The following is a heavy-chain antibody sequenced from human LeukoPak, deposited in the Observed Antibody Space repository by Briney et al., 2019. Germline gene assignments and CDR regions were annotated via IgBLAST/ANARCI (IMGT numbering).Heavy chain of an antibody. D-gene: IGHD2-2*01. J-gene: IGHJ5*02. CDR1: GFTFSSYA. V-gene: IGHV3-30-3*01. CDR2: ISYDGSNK. CDR3: AIGGHQLLAGNWFDP. Sequence: PGRSLRLSCAASGFTFSSYAMHWVRQAPGKGLEWVAVISYDGSNKYYADSVKGRFTISRDNSKNTLYLQMNSLRAEDTAGYYCAIGGHQLLAGNWFDPWGQGTLVTVSS.